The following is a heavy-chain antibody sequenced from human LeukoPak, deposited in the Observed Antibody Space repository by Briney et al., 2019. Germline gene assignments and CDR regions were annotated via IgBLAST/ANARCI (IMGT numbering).Heavy chain of an antibody. CDR1: GGSFSGYY. Sequence: SETLSLTCAVYGGSFSGYYWSWIRQPPGKGLEWIGEINHSGSTNYNPSLKSRVTISVDTSKNQFSLKLSSVTAADTAVYYCARASAGYNCSSTSCFNWFDPWGQGTLVTVSS. D-gene: IGHD2-2*01. V-gene: IGHV4-34*01. J-gene: IGHJ5*02. CDR2: INHSGST. CDR3: ARASAGYNCSSTSCFNWFDP.